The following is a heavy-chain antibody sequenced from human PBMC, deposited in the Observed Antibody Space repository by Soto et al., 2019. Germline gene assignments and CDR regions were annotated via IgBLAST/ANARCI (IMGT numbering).Heavy chain of an antibody. CDR2: IIPIFGTA. CDR3: ARDRRRYNWNYAIYYYYGMDF. J-gene: IGHJ6*02. D-gene: IGHD1-7*01. Sequence: SVKVSCKASGGTFSSYAISWVRQAPGQGLEWMGGIIPIFGTANYAQKFQGRVTITADESTSTAYMELSSLRSEDTAVYYCARDRRRYNWNYAIYYYYGMDFWGQGTTVTVSS. V-gene: IGHV1-69*13. CDR1: GGTFSSYA.